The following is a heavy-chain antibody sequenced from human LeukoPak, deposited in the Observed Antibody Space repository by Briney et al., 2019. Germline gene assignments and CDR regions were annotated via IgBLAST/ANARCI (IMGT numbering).Heavy chain of an antibody. CDR1: GFTFSSYA. CDR3: AKVNSWYGYHYFDY. V-gene: IGHV3-23*01. J-gene: IGHJ4*02. D-gene: IGHD6-13*01. Sequence: PGGSLRLSCAASGFTFSSYAMSWVRQAPGKGLEWVSAISGSGGSTYYAASVKGRFTISRDNSKNTLYLQMNSLRAEDTALYYCAKVNSWYGYHYFDYWGQGTLVTVSS. CDR2: ISGSGGST.